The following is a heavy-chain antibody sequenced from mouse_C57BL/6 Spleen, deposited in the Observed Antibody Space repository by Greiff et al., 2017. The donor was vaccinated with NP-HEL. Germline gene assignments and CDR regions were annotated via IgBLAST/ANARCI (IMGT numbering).Heavy chain of an antibody. CDR3: ARGSHSFAY. Sequence: VQLQLSGAELVKPGASVKMSCKASGYTFTSYWITWVKQRPGQGLEWIGDIYPGSGSTNYNEKFKSKATLTVDTSSSTSYMQLSSLTSEDSAVYYCARGSHSFAYWGQGTLVTVSA. CDR1: GYTFTSYW. V-gene: IGHV1-55*01. CDR2: IYPGSGST. J-gene: IGHJ3*01.